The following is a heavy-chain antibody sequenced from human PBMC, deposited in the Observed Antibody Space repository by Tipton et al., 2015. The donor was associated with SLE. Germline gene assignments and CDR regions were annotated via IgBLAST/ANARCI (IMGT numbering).Heavy chain of an antibody. CDR1: GFTFSSYG. V-gene: IGHV3-30*18. CDR2: IWYDGSNK. D-gene: IGHD6-13*01. CDR3: AKTLAAAQDLYGMDV. J-gene: IGHJ6*02. Sequence: SLRLSCAASGFTFSSYGMHWVRQAPGKGLEWVAVIWYDGSNKYYADSVKGRFTISRDNSKNTLYLQMNSLGAEDTAVYYCAKTLAAAQDLYGMDVWGQGTTVTASS.